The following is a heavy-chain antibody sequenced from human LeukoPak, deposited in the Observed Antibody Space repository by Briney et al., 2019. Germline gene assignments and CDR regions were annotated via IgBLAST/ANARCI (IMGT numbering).Heavy chain of an antibody. J-gene: IGHJ6*03. CDR3: AKGGAYAINGPPYYMDV. CDR2: ISWNSGSR. CDR1: GFTFDDYA. V-gene: IGHV3-9*01. Sequence: HPGRSLRLSCVGSGFTFDDYAMRWVRQAPGKGLEWVAGISWNSGSRDYGDSVKGRFTISRDNAENSLYLHMNSLRVGDTALYYCAKGGAYAINGPPYYMDVWGKGTTVTVSS. D-gene: IGHD2-8*01.